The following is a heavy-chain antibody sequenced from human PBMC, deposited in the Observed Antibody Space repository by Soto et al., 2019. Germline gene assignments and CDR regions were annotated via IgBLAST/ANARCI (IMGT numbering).Heavy chain of an antibody. V-gene: IGHV4-59*01. CDR1: GGSISSYY. CDR2: IYYSGST. Sequence: SETLSLTCTVSGGSISSYYWSWIRQPPGEGLEWSGYIYYSGSTNYNPSLKSRVTISVDTSKNQFSLKLSSVTAADTAVYYCARDRNYYGSGADWYDPWGQGTLVTVSS. CDR3: ARDRNYYGSGADWYDP. D-gene: IGHD3-10*01. J-gene: IGHJ5*02.